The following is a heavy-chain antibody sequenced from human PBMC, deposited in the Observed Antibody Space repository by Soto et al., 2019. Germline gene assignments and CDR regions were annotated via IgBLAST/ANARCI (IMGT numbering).Heavy chain of an antibody. CDR3: AKSTRQYGDRVSFDY. CDR1: RFSFSTYA. CDR2: ISASGGST. J-gene: IGHJ4*02. V-gene: IGHV3-23*01. Sequence: EVQLLESGGGLVQPGGSLRLSCAASRFSFSTYAMSWVRQAPGKGLEWVSSISASGGSTYYADSVKGRFTISRDNSKSTLFLPMSSLRDEDTAVYYCAKSTRQYGDRVSFDYWGQGTLVTVSS. D-gene: IGHD4-17*01.